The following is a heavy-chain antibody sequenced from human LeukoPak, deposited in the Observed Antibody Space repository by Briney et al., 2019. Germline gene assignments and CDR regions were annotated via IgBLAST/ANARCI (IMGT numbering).Heavy chain of an antibody. D-gene: IGHD3-10*01. J-gene: IGHJ3*02. CDR3: ARGRGLGITMPVDAFDI. V-gene: IGHV1-69*05. Sequence: SVKVSCKASGGTFSSYAVSWVRQAPGQGLEWMGRIIPIFGTANYAQKFQGRVTITTDESTSTAYMELSSLRPEDTAVYYCARGRGLGITMPVDAFDIWGQGTMVTVSS. CDR1: GGTFSSYA. CDR2: IIPIFGTA.